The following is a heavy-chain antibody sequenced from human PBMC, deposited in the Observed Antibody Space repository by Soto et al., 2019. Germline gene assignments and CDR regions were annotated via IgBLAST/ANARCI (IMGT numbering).Heavy chain of an antibody. D-gene: IGHD1-1*01. CDR2: IIPIFGTA. Sequence: SVKVSCKASGGTFSSYAISWVRQAPGQGLEWMGGIIPIFGTANYAQKFQGRVTITADKSTSTAYMELSSLRSEDTAVYYCARNWNDSLALKYWGQVTLVTVSS. V-gene: IGHV1-69*06. CDR1: GGTFSSYA. CDR3: ARNWNDSLALKY. J-gene: IGHJ4*02.